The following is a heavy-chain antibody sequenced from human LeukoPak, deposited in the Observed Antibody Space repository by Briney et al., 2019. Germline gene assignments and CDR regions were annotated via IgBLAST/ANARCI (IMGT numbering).Heavy chain of an antibody. J-gene: IGHJ3*02. CDR3: ARDFRTIYAFDI. D-gene: IGHD3-9*01. Sequence: WIGYTYYSGTTTYTPSLKSRVTISVDTSKNQFSLKLSSVTAADTAMYYCARDFRTIYAFDIWGQGTMVTVSS. V-gene: IGHV4-59*01. CDR2: TYYSGTT.